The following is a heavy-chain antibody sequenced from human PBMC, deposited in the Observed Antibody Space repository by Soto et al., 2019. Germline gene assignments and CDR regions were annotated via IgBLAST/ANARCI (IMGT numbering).Heavy chain of an antibody. V-gene: IGHV3-30*10. CDR1: GFTFSSYP. J-gene: IGHJ6*02. Sequence: QVRLVESGGGVVRPGGSLRLSCAASGFTFSSYPFHWVRQAPGKGLESVAVISYDGTRADYTDSVEGRVTISQDNSKNTLSLQMNSLTPEDTAIYYCARDVLAEAPPTYFSGLDVWGQGAAVTVS. CDR2: ISYDGTRA. D-gene: IGHD3-10*01. CDR3: ARDVLAEAPPTYFSGLDV.